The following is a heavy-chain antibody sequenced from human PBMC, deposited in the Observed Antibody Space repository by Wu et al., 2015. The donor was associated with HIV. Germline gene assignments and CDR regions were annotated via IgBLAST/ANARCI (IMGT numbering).Heavy chain of an antibody. Sequence: VQLVQSGAEVKKPGASVKVSCKASGYTFTDYYMHWVRRAPGQGLEWVGWINPNSGGTNYAQKFQGRVTMTRGTSISTVYMELSRLRYDDTAMYYCARVGTLLRGVSFLVYWGQGTLVTVSS. J-gene: IGHJ4*02. CDR3: ARVGTLLRGVSFLVY. V-gene: IGHV1-2*02. CDR2: INPNSGGT. D-gene: IGHD3-10*01. CDR1: GYTFTDYY.